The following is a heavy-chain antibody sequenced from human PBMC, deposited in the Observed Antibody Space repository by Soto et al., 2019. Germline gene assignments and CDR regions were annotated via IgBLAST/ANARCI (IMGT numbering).Heavy chain of an antibody. Sequence: ASVKVSCKASGYTFTSYGISWVRQAPGQGLEWMGWISAYNGNTYYADSVKGRFTISRDNSKNTLYLQVNSLRAEDTALYYCVKGGWLDYWGQGTVVTVSS. CDR3: VKGGWLDY. CDR2: ISAYNGNT. D-gene: IGHD2-15*01. CDR1: GYTFTSYG. V-gene: IGHV1-18*01. J-gene: IGHJ4*02.